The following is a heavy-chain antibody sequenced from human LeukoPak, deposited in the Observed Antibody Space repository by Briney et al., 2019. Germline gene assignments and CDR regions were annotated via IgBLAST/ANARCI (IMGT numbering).Heavy chain of an antibody. CDR2: ISSSSSYI. V-gene: IGHV3-21*01. CDR3: ARDRIAVAGTGGAFDI. D-gene: IGHD6-19*01. CDR1: GFTFSSYA. Sequence: GGSLRLSCAASGFTFSSYAMSWVRQAPGKGLEWVSSISSSSSYIYYADSVKGRFTISRDNAKNSLYLQMNSLRAEDTAVYYCARDRIAVAGTGGAFDIWGQGTMVTVSS. J-gene: IGHJ3*02.